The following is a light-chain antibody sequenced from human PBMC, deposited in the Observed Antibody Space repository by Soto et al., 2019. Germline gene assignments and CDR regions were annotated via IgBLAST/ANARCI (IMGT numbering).Light chain of an antibody. CDR2: AAS. J-gene: IGKJ1*01. Sequence: DIQMTQSPSTLSASVGDRVTITCRASQSISSWLAWYQQKPGKAPKLLINAASTLQSGVPSRFSGSGSGTDFTLTISSLQSEDFALYYCQQYNDWPLTFGQGTKVDIK. CDR3: QQYNDWPLT. CDR1: QSISSW. V-gene: IGKV1-5*01.